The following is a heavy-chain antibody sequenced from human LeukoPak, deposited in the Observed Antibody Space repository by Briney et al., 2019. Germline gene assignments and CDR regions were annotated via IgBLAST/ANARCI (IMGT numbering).Heavy chain of an antibody. D-gene: IGHD2-2*01. Sequence: GSLRLSCAASGFTFSSYAMSWVRQAPGKGLEWIGEINHSGSTNYNPSLKSRVTISVDTSKNQFSLKLSSVTAADTAVYYCARGHRGYCSSTSCPRGDDYWGQGTLVTVSS. CDR1: GFTFSSYA. CDR3: ARGHRGYCSSTSCPRGDDY. CDR2: INHSGST. J-gene: IGHJ4*02. V-gene: IGHV4-34*01.